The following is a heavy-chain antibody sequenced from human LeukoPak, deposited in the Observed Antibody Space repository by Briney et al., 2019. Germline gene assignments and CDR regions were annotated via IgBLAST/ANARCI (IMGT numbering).Heavy chain of an antibody. CDR2: IYYSGST. V-gene: IGHV4-39*01. D-gene: IGHD3-22*01. CDR1: GGSISSSSYY. J-gene: IGHJ5*02. CDR3: ARLGSSGYYGNWFDP. Sequence: SATLSLTCTVSGGSISSSSYYWGWIRQPPGQGLEWIGSIYYSGSTYYNPSLKSRVTISVDTSKNQFSLKLSSVTAADTAVYYCARLGSSGYYGNWFDPWGQGTLVTVSS.